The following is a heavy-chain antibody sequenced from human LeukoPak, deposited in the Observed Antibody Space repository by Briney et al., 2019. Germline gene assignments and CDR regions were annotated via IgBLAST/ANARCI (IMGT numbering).Heavy chain of an antibody. J-gene: IGHJ4*02. D-gene: IGHD5-18*01. V-gene: IGHV1-2*04. Sequence: ASVKVSCKASGYTFIGYYMHWVRQAPGQGLEWMGWINPNSGGTNYAQKFQGWVTMTRDTSISTAYMELSRLRSDDTAVYYCAREGRGYSYGSADYWGQGTLVTVSS. CDR2: INPNSGGT. CDR1: GYTFIGYY. CDR3: AREGRGYSYGSADY.